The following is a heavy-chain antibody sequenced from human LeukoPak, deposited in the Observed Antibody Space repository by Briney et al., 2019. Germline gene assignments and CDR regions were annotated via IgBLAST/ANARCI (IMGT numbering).Heavy chain of an antibody. CDR2: IYYSGST. CDR1: GGSISSSSYY. CDR3: ARQPGRRIVVVPAATKGSPVNWFDP. V-gene: IGHV4-39*01. D-gene: IGHD2-2*01. J-gene: IGHJ5*02. Sequence: PSETLSLTCTVSGGSISSSSYYWGWIRQPPGKGLEWIGSIYYSGSTYYNPSLKSRVTISVDPSKNQFSLKLISVTAAGTAVYYCARQPGRRIVVVPAATKGSPVNWFDPWGQGTLVTVSS.